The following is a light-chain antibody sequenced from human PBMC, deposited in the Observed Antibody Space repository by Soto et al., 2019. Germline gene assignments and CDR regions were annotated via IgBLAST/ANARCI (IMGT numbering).Light chain of an antibody. Sequence: QSALTQPASVSGSPGQSITISCTGTSSDVGSYNLVSWYQQHPGKAPKLMIYEGSKRPSGISNRFSGSKSGNTASLTISGLQAEDGAEYYGCSYADSSRIYVFGSGTKVTVL. CDR1: SSDVGSYNL. V-gene: IGLV2-23*01. J-gene: IGLJ1*01. CDR2: EGS. CDR3: CSYADSSRIYV.